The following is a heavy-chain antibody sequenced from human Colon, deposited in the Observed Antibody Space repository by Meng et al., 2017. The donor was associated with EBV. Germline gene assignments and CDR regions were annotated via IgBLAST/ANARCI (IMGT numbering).Heavy chain of an antibody. Sequence: VQLAVAGRGRVRPSTPRSLTCPVSGGSGGSVGSYWTWIRQHPGKGLEWFGHIYYSGSTFYNPSLKRRVIISIDTSKNQFSLNLRSVTAADTAVYYCARVSSGWDYFDYWGQGTLVTVSS. V-gene: IGHV4-31*03. J-gene: IGHJ4*02. CDR2: IYYSGST. CDR1: GGSGGSVGSY. D-gene: IGHD6-19*01. CDR3: ARVSSGWDYFDY.